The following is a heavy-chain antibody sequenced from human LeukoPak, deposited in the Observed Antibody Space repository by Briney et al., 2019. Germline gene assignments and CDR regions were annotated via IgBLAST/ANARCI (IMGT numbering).Heavy chain of an antibody. CDR1: GYIFAGYN. V-gene: IGHV1-2*02. D-gene: IGHD5-12*01. Sequence: ASVKVSCRNSGYIFAGYNMHWVRQAPGQGLEWMGRIDPHSGDTRISQKFQGRVTVTRDTPISTVYMELNGLTSDDTAIYYCAREGSGYDYYYFDYWGQGTLVTVSS. J-gene: IGHJ4*02. CDR2: IDPHSGDT. CDR3: AREGSGYDYYYFDY.